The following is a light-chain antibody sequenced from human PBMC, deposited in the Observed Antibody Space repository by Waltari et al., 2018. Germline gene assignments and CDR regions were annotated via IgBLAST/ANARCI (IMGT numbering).Light chain of an antibody. V-gene: IGLV2-23*01. CDR2: EGS. CDR3: CSYAGSSFYV. Sequence: QSALTQPASVSGSPGQSITISCTGTSSDVGSYNLVSWYQQHPGKAPKLMIYEGSKRPSGVSNRCSGSKSGNTASLTISGLQAEDEADYYCCSYAGSSFYVFGTGTKVTVL. J-gene: IGLJ1*01. CDR1: SSDVGSYNL.